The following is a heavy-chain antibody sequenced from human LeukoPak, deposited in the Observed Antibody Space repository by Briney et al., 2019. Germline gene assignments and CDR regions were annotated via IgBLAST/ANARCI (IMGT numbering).Heavy chain of an antibody. CDR3: ASSPAYSSSWYAIDT. Sequence: GGSLRLSCAASGVIFSNYDMHWVRQAAGKGLEWVSGIGTAGDTYYPGSVKGRFTISRENAKNSLYLHMNSLSAGDTAMYYCASSPAYSSSWYAIDTWGQGTLVTVPS. J-gene: IGHJ5*02. D-gene: IGHD6-13*01. CDR2: IGTAGDT. CDR1: GVIFSNYD. V-gene: IGHV3-13*01.